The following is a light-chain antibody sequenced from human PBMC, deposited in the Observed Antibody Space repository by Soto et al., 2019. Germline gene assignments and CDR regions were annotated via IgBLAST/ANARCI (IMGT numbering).Light chain of an antibody. Sequence: EIVLTQSPGTLSLSPGERATLSCRASQSVSSSYLAWYQQKPGQPPRLLIYGASTRATGIPARFSGSGSGTEFTLIISSLQSEDSAVYYCQQYNSWLWTFGQGTKVDIK. CDR1: QSVSSSY. J-gene: IGKJ1*01. CDR2: GAS. V-gene: IGKV3-15*01. CDR3: QQYNSWLWT.